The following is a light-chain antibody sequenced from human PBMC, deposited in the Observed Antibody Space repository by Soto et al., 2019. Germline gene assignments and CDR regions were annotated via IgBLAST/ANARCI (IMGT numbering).Light chain of an antibody. CDR3: SSYTSSSTL. J-gene: IGLJ1*01. V-gene: IGLV2-11*01. Sequence: QSALTQPRSVSGSPGQSVTISCTGTSTDVGGYNYVSWYQQHPGKAPRLMISDVNKRASGVPNRFSGSKSGNAASLTISGLQADDEADYYCSSYTSSSTLFGTGTKLTVL. CDR1: STDVGGYNY. CDR2: DVN.